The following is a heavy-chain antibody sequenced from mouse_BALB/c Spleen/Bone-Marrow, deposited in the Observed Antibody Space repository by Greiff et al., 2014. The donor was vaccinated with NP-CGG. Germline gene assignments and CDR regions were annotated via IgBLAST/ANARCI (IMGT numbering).Heavy chain of an antibody. D-gene: IGHD2-4*01. CDR3: ARRDDYDDYYFAY. CDR1: GYTFTSYW. V-gene: IGHV1-55*01. CDR2: IYPGSDST. Sequence: VQLQQSGAELVKPGTSVKMSCKASGYTFTSYWMHWVKQRPGRGLEWIGYIYPGSDSTNYNEKFKSKATLTVDTSSSTAYMQLSSLTSEDSAVYYCARRDDYDDYYFAYWGQGTTLTVSS. J-gene: IGHJ2*01.